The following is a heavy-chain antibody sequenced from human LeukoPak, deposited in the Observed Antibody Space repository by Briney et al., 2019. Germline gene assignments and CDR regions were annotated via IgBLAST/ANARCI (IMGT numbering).Heavy chain of an antibody. CDR3: ARDLSGDIVVVVAAGGFDY. D-gene: IGHD2-15*01. J-gene: IGHJ4*02. V-gene: IGHV1-2*02. CDR2: INPNSGGT. Sequence: ASVKVSCKASGYTFTGYYMHWVRQAPGQGLEWMGWINPNSGGTNYAQKFQGRVTMTRDTSISTAYMELSRLRSDDTAVYYCARDLSGDIVVVVAAGGFDYWGQGTLVTVSS. CDR1: GYTFTGYY.